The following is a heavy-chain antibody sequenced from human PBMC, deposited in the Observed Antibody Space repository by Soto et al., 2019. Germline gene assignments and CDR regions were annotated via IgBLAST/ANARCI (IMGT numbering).Heavy chain of an antibody. CDR1: GYTFTSYG. J-gene: IGHJ4*02. CDR2: ISDYNGNT. V-gene: IGHV1-18*01. D-gene: IGHD7-27*01. CDR3: ARGRHQTGDFDY. Sequence: ASVKVSCKASGYTFTSYGISWVRQAPGQGLEWMGWISDYNGNTNYAQKLQGRGTMTTDTSTSTAYMELRSLRSDDTAVYYCARGRHQTGDFDYWGQGTLVTVSS.